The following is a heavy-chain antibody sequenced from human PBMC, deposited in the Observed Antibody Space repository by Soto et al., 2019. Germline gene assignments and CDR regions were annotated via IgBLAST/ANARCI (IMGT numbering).Heavy chain of an antibody. Sequence: PGGSLRLSCAASGFTFSSYAMSWVRQAPGKGLEWVSAISGSGGSTYYADSVKGRFTISRDNSKNTLYLQMNSLRAEDTAVYYCAKDMRGGEGLVQHKYYYYGMDVWGQGTTVTVSS. V-gene: IGHV3-23*01. CDR2: ISGSGGST. J-gene: IGHJ6*02. D-gene: IGHD6-19*01. CDR3: AKDMRGGEGLVQHKYYYYGMDV. CDR1: GFTFSSYA.